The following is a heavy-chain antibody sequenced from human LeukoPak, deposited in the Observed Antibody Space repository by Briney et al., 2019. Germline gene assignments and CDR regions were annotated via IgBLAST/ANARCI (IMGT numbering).Heavy chain of an antibody. D-gene: IGHD5-18*01. CDR3: AKEGVGGYSYGIDY. V-gene: IGHV3-30*02. J-gene: IGHJ4*02. Sequence: GGSLRLSCAASGFTVSSYGMHWVRQAPGKGLEWVTFIRYDGSKKYNADSVKGRFTISRDNSKNTLYLQMNSLRAEDTAVYYCAKEGVGGYSYGIDYWGQGILVTVSS. CDR1: GFTVSSYG. CDR2: IRYDGSKK.